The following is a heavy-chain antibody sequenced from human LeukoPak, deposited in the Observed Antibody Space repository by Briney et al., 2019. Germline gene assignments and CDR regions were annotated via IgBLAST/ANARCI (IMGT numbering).Heavy chain of an antibody. CDR1: GYTFTSYG. CDR2: ISAYNGNT. D-gene: IGHD3-10*01. CDR3: ARSSMVRGVRKDDY. V-gene: IGHV1-18*01. J-gene: IGHJ4*02. Sequence: ASVKVSCKASGYTFTSYGISWVRQAPGQGLEWMGWISAYNGNTNYAQKLQGRVTMTTDTYTSTAYMELRSLRSDDTAVYYCARSSMVRGVRKDDYWGQGTLVTVSS.